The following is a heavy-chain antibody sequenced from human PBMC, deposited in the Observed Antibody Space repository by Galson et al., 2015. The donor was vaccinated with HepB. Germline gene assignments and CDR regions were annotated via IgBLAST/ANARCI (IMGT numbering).Heavy chain of an antibody. V-gene: IGHV4-38-2*02. Sequence: LSLTCSVSGYSISSGYFWVWIRQPPGKGLEWLAAIYRDGTTYYNPTLESRLTISVDTSKNHFSLNLRSVTAADTARYFCVRDRGYYGMGGWGQGTTVTVSS. J-gene: IGHJ6*02. CDR3: VRDRGYYGMGG. CDR1: GYSISSGYF. CDR2: IYRDGTT.